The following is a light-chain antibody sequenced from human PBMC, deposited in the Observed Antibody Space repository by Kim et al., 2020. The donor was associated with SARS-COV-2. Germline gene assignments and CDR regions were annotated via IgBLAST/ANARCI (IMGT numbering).Light chain of an antibody. V-gene: IGLV2-14*03. CDR3: SSYTSSSTPPYV. J-gene: IGLJ1*01. CDR1: SSDVGGYNY. Sequence: QSALTQPASVSGSPGQSITISCTGTSSDVGGYNYVSWYQQHPGKAPKLMIYDVSNRPSGVSNRFSGSKSGNTASLTISVLQAEDEADYYCSSYTSSSTPPYVFGTGTKVTVL. CDR2: DVS.